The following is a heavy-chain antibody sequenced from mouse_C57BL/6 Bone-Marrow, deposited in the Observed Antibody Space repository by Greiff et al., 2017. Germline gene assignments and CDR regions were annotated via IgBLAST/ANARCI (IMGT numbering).Heavy chain of an antibody. V-gene: IGHV5-6*02. CDR3: ARMGIYYDYYWYFDV. D-gene: IGHD2-4*01. J-gene: IGHJ1*03. Sequence: DVKLVESGGDLVKPGGSLKFSCAASGFTFSSYGMSWVRQTPDKRLEWVATISSGGSYTYYPDSVKGRFTISRDNATNTLYLQMSSLKSEDTAMYYWARMGIYYDYYWYFDVWGTGTTVTVSS. CDR2: ISSGGSYT. CDR1: GFTFSSYG.